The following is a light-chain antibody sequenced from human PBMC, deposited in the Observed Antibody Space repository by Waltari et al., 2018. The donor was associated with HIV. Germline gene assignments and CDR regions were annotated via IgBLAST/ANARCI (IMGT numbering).Light chain of an antibody. CDR1: QSDGNN. CDR3: QHRTNWL. J-gene: IGKJ2*01. V-gene: IGKV3-11*01. Sequence: VLTQSPATLSLFPGERATLSCRARQSDGNNLAWYQQRPGQAPRLLITDASNRATGNPARFSGSGSRTDFTLTISSLEPEDFAVYYCQHRTNWLFGHGTKLEIK. CDR2: DAS.